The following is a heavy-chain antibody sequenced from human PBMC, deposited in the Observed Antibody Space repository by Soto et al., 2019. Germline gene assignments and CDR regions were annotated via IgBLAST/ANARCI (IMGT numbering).Heavy chain of an antibody. CDR2: LYGNDEK. D-gene: IGHD2-2*01. Sequence: PTLVNPTQTLTLTCTFSGFSLSTFHVAVGWIRQPPGKALEWLALLYGNDEKRYSPSLTSRLTITKDTSKSQVVLTMTNMDPADTATYFCSHREASSFDFWGQGALVTVSS. J-gene: IGHJ4*02. V-gene: IGHV2-5*01. CDR3: SHREASSFDF. CDR1: GFSLSTFHVA.